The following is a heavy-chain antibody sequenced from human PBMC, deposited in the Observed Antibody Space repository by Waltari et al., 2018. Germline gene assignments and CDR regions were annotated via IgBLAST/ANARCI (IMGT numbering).Heavy chain of an antibody. CDR1: GFTFSSYW. CDR3: ARSVYYDFWSGYSPDYYMDV. Sequence: EVQLVESGGGLVQPGGSLRLSCAASGFTFSSYWMSWVRQAPGKGLEWVANIKQDGSEKYYVDAVKGRFTISRDNAKNSLYLQMNSLRAEDTAVYYCARSVYYDFWSGYSPDYYMDVWGKGTTVTISS. J-gene: IGHJ6*03. D-gene: IGHD3-3*01. CDR2: IKQDGSEK. V-gene: IGHV3-7*01.